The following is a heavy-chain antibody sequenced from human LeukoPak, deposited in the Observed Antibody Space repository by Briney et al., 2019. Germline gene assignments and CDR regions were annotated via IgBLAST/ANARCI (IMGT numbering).Heavy chain of an antibody. CDR1: GYTFTSYG. CDR2: ISAYNGNT. V-gene: IGHV1-18*01. D-gene: IGHD6-19*01. J-gene: IGHJ4*02. CDR3: AANIAVAGLNDY. Sequence: GASVKLSCKASGYTFTSYGISWVRQAPGQGIECMGWISAYNGNTNYAQKLQGRVTMTTDTSTSTAYMELRSLRSDDTAVYYCAANIAVAGLNDYWGQGTLVTVSS.